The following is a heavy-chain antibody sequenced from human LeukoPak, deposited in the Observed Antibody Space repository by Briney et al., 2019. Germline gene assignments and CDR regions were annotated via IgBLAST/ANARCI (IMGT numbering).Heavy chain of an antibody. Sequence: GGSLRFSCAASGFTFSNYAMHWVRQAPGKGLEWVAIISYDGSNKYYADSVKGRFTISRDNSKNTLYLQMNSLRADDTAVYYCARGRSGSHHFDSWGQGTLVTVPS. D-gene: IGHD3-10*01. J-gene: IGHJ4*02. CDR3: ARGRSGSHHFDS. V-gene: IGHV3-30*04. CDR2: ISYDGSNK. CDR1: GFTFSNYA.